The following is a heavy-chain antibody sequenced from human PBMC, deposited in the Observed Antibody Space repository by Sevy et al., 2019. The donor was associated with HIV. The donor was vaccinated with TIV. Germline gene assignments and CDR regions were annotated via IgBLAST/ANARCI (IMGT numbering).Heavy chain of an antibody. CDR3: ARTYYYGSSGSPYYFDY. V-gene: IGHV3-21*01. Sequence: GESLKISCAASGFTFSSYSMNWVRQAPGKGLEWVSSISSSSSYIYYADSVKGRFTISRDNAKNSLYLQMNSLRAEDTAVYYCARTYYYGSSGSPYYFDYWGQGTLVTVSS. CDR1: GFTFSSYS. J-gene: IGHJ4*02. D-gene: IGHD3-22*01. CDR2: ISSSSSYI.